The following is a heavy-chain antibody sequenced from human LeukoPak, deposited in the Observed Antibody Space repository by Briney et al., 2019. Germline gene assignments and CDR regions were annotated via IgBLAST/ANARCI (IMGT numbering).Heavy chain of an antibody. CDR2: ISYDGSNK. V-gene: IGHV3-30*04. J-gene: IGHJ4*02. CDR1: GFTFSSYA. CDR3: ARALDY. Sequence: GRSLRLSCAASGFTFSSYAMHWVRQAPGKGLEWVAVISYDGSNKYYADSVKGRFTISRDNSENTLYLQMNSLRAEDTAVYYCARALDYWGQGTLVTVSS.